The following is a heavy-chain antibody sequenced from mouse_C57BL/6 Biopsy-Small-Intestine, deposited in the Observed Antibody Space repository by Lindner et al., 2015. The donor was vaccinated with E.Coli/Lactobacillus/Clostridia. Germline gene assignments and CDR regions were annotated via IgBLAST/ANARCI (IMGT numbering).Heavy chain of an antibody. Sequence: VQLQESGAELVRPGASVKLSCTASGFNIKDDYMHWVKQRPEQGLEWIGWIDPENGDTEYASKFQGKATITADTSSNTAYLQLSSLTSEDTAVYYCTFYYDYEGYWGQGTTLTVSS. CDR2: IDPENGDT. CDR1: GFNIKDDY. J-gene: IGHJ2*01. CDR3: TFYYDYEGY. D-gene: IGHD2-4*01. V-gene: IGHV14-4*01.